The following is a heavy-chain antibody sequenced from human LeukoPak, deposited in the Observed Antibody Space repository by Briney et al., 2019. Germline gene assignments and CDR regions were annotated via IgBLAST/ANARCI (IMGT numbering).Heavy chain of an antibody. J-gene: IGHJ6*02. V-gene: IGHV1-8*01. D-gene: IGHD3-10*01. CDR2: MNPNSGNT. CDR1: GYTFTSYD. CDR3: ARVVVRGVIIPMTTYYYYYGMDV. Sequence: ASVKVSCKASGYTFTSYDINWVRQATGQGLEWMGWMNPNSGNTGYAQKFQGRVTMTRNTSISTAYMELSSLRSEDTAVYYCARVVVRGVIIPMTTYYYYYGMDVWGQGTMVTVSS.